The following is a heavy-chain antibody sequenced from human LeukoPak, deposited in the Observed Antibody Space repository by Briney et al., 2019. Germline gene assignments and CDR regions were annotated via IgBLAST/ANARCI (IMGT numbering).Heavy chain of an antibody. CDR3: ARAEWYGDYPRVPYFDY. D-gene: IGHD4-17*01. V-gene: IGHV3-21*01. CDR1: GFTFSSYW. Sequence: GGSLRLSCAASGFTFSSYWMNWVRQAPGKGLEWVSSISSSSSYIYYADSVKGRFTISRDNAKNSLYLQMNSLRAEDTAVYYCARAEWYGDYPRVPYFDYWGQGTLVTVSS. CDR2: ISSSSSYI. J-gene: IGHJ4*02.